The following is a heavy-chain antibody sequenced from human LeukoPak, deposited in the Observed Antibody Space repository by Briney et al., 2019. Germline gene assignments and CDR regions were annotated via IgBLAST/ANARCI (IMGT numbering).Heavy chain of an antibody. Sequence: ASVKVSCKASGYTFTAYEMHWVRQAPGQGLEWMGRINPNTGGTHYAKRFQGRVTMTRDTSISTAYMELSRLRSDDTAVYYCARDQLGNYYDSSGYSKWGQGTLVTVSS. CDR2: INPNTGGT. CDR1: GYTFTAYE. V-gene: IGHV1-2*06. J-gene: IGHJ4*02. CDR3: ARDQLGNYYDSSGYSK. D-gene: IGHD3-22*01.